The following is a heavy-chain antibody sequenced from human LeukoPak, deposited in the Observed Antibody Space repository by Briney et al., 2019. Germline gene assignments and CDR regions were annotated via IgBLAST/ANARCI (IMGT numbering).Heavy chain of an antibody. CDR3: ARDIGYGALDL. CDR1: GFTFSTYW. J-gene: IGHJ5*02. CDR2: IHPDGSVT. D-gene: IGHD4/OR15-4a*01. V-gene: IGHV3-7*01. Sequence: GGSLRLSCAASGFTFSTYWMSWVRQAPGKGLEWVAIIHPDGSVTRYGDFVKGRFTISRDNAENSLYLRMNSLRVEDTAVFYCARDIGYGALDLWGHGTLVTVPS.